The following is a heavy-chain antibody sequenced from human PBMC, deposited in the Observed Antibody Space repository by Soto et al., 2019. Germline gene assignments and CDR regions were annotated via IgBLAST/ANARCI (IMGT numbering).Heavy chain of an antibody. CDR3: ARVGDIAAAGTLDY. V-gene: IGHV4-30-4*01. CDR2: IYYSGST. Sequence: LSLTCTVSGGSISSGDYYWSWTRQPPGKGLEWIGYIYYSGSTYYNPSLKSRVTISVDTSKSQFSLKLSSVTAADTAVYYCARVGDIAAAGTLDYWGQGTLVTVSS. D-gene: IGHD6-13*01. J-gene: IGHJ4*02. CDR1: GGSISSGDYY.